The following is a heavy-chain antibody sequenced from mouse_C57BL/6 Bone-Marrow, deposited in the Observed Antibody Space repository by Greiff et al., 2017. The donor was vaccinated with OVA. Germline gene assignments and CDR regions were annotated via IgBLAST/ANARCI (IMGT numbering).Heavy chain of an antibody. V-gene: IGHV14-4*01. CDR2: IDPENGDT. J-gene: IGHJ3*01. CDR1: GFNIKDDY. Sequence: VQLQQSGADLVRPGASVKLSCTASGFNIKDDYMHWVKQRPEQGLEWIGWIDPENGDTEYASKFQGKATITADTSSNTAYLQLSSLTSEDTAVYYCTREDPHGGFAYWGQGTLVTVSA. CDR3: TREDPHGGFAY.